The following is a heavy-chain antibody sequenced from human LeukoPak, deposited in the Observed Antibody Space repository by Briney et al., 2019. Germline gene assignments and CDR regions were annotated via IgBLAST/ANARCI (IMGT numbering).Heavy chain of an antibody. V-gene: IGHV4-34*01. Sequence: PSETLSLTCAVYGGSFSGYYWSWIRQPPGKGLEWIGEINHSGSTNYNPSLKSRVTISVDTSKNQFSLKLSSVTAADTAVYYCARQAEDDYVWGSYRPMYYFDYWGQGTLVTVSS. CDR3: ARQAEDDYVWGSYRPMYYFDY. CDR1: GGSFSGYY. J-gene: IGHJ4*02. D-gene: IGHD3-16*02. CDR2: INHSGST.